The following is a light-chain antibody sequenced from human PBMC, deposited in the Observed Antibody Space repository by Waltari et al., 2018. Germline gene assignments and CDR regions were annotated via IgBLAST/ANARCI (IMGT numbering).Light chain of an antibody. CDR3: SSYAGSNNLGV. V-gene: IGLV2-8*01. Sequence: QSALTQPPSASGSPGQSVTISCSGTSGDDGGYNSVSWYQQHPGKAPKLMIYEVSKRPSGVPDRFSGSKSGNTASLTVSGLQAEDEADYYCSSYAGSNNLGVFGTGTKVTVL. J-gene: IGLJ1*01. CDR2: EVS. CDR1: SGDDGGYNS.